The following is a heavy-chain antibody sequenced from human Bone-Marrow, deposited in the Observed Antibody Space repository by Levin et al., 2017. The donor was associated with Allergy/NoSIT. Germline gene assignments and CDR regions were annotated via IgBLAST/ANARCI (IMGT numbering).Heavy chain of an antibody. Sequence: GESLKISCKASGYTFTGYYMHWVRQAPGQGLEWMGWINPNSGGTNYAQKFQGRVTMTRDTSISTAYMELSRLRSDDTAVYYCARGVFNYYDSSGYLGDYWGQGTLVTVSS. CDR1: GYTFTGYY. CDR2: INPNSGGT. D-gene: IGHD3-22*01. J-gene: IGHJ4*02. CDR3: ARGVFNYYDSSGYLGDY. V-gene: IGHV1-2*02.